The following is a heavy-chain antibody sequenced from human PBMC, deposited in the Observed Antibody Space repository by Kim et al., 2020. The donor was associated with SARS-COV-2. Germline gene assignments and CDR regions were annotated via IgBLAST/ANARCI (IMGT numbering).Heavy chain of an antibody. D-gene: IGHD6-13*01. CDR1: GYSFTSYW. Sequence: GESLKISCKGSGYSFTSYWIGWVRQMPGKGREWMGSIYPGDSDTRYSPALQGQVTISADKSISTAYQQWSSLKASDTAMYYCARGTQGAAAVPYYFDYWGQGTLVTVSS. CDR3: ARGTQGAAAVPYYFDY. V-gene: IGHV5-51*01. J-gene: IGHJ4*02. CDR2: IYPGDSDT.